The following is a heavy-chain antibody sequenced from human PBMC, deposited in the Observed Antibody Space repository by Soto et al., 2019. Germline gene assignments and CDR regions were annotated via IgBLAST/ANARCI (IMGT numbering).Heavy chain of an antibody. CDR2: ISWNSGSI. Sequence: GGSLRLSCAAFGFTFDDYAMHWVRQAPGKGLEWVSGISWNSGSIAYADSVKGRFTISRDNAKSSLYLQMNSLRAEDTALYYCAKDVAFYYGSGSRFYPWGQGTLVTVSS. V-gene: IGHV3-9*01. J-gene: IGHJ5*02. CDR1: GFTFDDYA. CDR3: AKDVAFYYGSGSRFYP. D-gene: IGHD3-10*01.